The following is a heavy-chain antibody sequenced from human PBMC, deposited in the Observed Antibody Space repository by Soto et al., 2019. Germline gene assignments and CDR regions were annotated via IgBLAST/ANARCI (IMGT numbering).Heavy chain of an antibody. CDR3: ASTSYFDNSGSAN. D-gene: IGHD3-22*01. CDR2: IYYTGST. J-gene: IGHJ4*02. Sequence: SETLSLTCTVSGGSISSDNYYWSWIRQPPGKGLEWIGYIYYTGSTYYNPSLKSRVVISIDTSQNQFSLKLSSVTAADAAVYYCASTSYFDNSGSANWGQGTLVTVSS. V-gene: IGHV4-30-4*01. CDR1: GGSISSDNYY.